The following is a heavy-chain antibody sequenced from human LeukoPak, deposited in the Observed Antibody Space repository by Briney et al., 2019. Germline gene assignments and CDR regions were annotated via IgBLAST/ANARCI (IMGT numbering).Heavy chain of an antibody. CDR3: AREGFVGQLGGNWFDP. Sequence: GASVKVSCKASGYTFTSYYMHWVRQAPGQGLEWMGIINPSGGSTSYAQKFQGRVTMTRDTSTSTVYMELSSLRSEDTAVYYCAREGFVGQLGGNWFDPWGQGTLVTVSS. J-gene: IGHJ5*02. D-gene: IGHD6-6*01. CDR2: INPSGGST. V-gene: IGHV1-46*01. CDR1: GYTFTSYY.